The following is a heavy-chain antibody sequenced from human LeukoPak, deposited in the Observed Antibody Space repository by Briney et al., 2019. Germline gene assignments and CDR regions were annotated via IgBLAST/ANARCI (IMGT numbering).Heavy chain of an antibody. V-gene: IGHV3-21*01. CDR2: ISSGSSYI. CDR1: GFTFSSYA. D-gene: IGHD3-22*01. CDR3: ARGAIYDSSGYRWFDP. Sequence: GGSLRLSCAASGFTFSSYAMTWVRQAPGKGLEWVSSISSGSSYINYADSVKGRCTISRDNAKNSLYLQIHSLRAEDTAVYYCARGAIYDSSGYRWFDPWGQGTLVTVSS. J-gene: IGHJ5*02.